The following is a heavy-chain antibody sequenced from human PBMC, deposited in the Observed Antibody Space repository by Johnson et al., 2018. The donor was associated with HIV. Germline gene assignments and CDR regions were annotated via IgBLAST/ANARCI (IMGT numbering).Heavy chain of an antibody. Sequence: QVQLVESGGGVVQPGRSLRLSCAASGFTFSSYGMHWVRQAPGKGLEWVAVISYDGSNKYYADSVKGRFTISRDNAKNSLYLQMNSLRAGDTAVYYCARGLAYCGGDCSPDAFDIWGQGTMVTVSS. CDR1: GFTFSSYG. CDR3: ARGLAYCGGDCSPDAFDI. J-gene: IGHJ3*02. D-gene: IGHD2-21*02. CDR2: ISYDGSNK. V-gene: IGHV3-30*03.